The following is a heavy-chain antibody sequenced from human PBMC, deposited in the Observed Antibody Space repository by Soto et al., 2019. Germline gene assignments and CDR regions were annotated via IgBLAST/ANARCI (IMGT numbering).Heavy chain of an antibody. CDR1: GGSFSGYY. CDR3: ARESHDILTGPPWVWYFDL. Sequence: QVQLQQWGAGPLRPLETLSLTCGVSGGSFSGYYWAWIRQSPGKGLEWIGEINDRGSINYNPSLKCRVSISVDTSKKHYSLNLRSVTAADTAVYYCARESHDILTGPPWVWYFDLWGRGTLVTVSS. D-gene: IGHD3-9*01. V-gene: IGHV4-34*01. CDR2: INDRGSI. J-gene: IGHJ2*01.